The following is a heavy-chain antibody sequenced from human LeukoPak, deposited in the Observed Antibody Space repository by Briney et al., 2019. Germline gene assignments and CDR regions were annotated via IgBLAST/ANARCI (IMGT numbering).Heavy chain of an antibody. CDR2: ISGSGGST. V-gene: IGHV3-23*01. CDR3: AREGHFSGHCGDFDI. D-gene: IGHD2-15*01. J-gene: IGHJ3*02. Sequence: GGSLRLSCAASGFTFSSYAMSWVRQAPGKGLEWVSAISGSGGSTYYADSVKGRFTISRDNSKNTLSLQMGDLRPEDMAVYYCAREGHFSGHCGDFDIWGQGTMVTVSS. CDR1: GFTFSSYA.